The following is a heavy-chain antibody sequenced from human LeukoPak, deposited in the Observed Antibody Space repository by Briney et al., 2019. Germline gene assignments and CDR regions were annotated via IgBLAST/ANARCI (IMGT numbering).Heavy chain of an antibody. D-gene: IGHD3-10*01. J-gene: IGHJ4*02. CDR3: AKGLWFGDY. CDR1: GFTFSRYG. Sequence: GGSLRLSCVASGFTFSRYGMSWVRQAPGKGLEWVSAISGSGGSTYYADSVKGRFTISRDNSKNTLYLQMNSLRAEDTAVYYCAKGLWFGDYWGQGTLVTVSS. V-gene: IGHV3-23*01. CDR2: ISGSGGST.